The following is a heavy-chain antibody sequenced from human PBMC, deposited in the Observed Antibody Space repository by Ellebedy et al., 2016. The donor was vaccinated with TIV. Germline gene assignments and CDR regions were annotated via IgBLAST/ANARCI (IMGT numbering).Heavy chain of an antibody. V-gene: IGHV3-21*01. Sequence: PGGSLRLSCAASGFTFSSYNMNWVRQAPGKGLEWVSSISSNSGNKYCADSMEGRFTISRDNAKNSLYLQMNSLRADDTAVYYCAREKSGHKWNDGFDSWGQGTLVTVSS. D-gene: IGHD1-1*01. CDR1: GFTFSSYN. CDR3: AREKSGHKWNDGFDS. J-gene: IGHJ4*02. CDR2: ISSNSGNK.